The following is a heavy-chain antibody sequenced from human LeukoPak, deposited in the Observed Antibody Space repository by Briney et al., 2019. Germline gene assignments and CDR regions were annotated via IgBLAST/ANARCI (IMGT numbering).Heavy chain of an antibody. CDR1: GYTFTNHD. V-gene: IGHV1-8*01. Sequence: VKVSCKASGYTFTNHDINWVRQVTGQGLEWMGWMNPISGNTGYAQKFQGRVTMTRDTSISTAYMELSSLRSDDTAMYYCARASGNEGWFDPWGQGTLVTVSS. J-gene: IGHJ5*02. CDR2: MNPISGNT. D-gene: IGHD1-1*01. CDR3: ARASGNEGWFDP.